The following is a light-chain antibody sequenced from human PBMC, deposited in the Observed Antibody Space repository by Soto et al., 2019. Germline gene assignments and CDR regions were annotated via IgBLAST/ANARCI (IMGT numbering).Light chain of an antibody. CDR1: QSVSSSF. J-gene: IGKJ1*01. CDR3: QQYGSAPWT. Sequence: EVVLTQSPGTLSLSPGDRATLSCRASQSVSSSFLAWYLQKPGQAPRLLIYSTSSRATVIPDRFSSSASGTDFTLTISRLEPEDFAVYYCQQYGSAPWTFGQGTRVEIK. CDR2: STS. V-gene: IGKV3-20*01.